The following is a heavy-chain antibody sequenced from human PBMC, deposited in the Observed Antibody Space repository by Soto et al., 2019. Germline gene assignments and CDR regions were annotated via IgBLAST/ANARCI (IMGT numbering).Heavy chain of an antibody. CDR2: ISGSGGST. D-gene: IGHD3-10*01. CDR1: GFTFSSYA. Sequence: GGSLRLSCAASGFTFSSYAMSWVRQAPGKGLEWVSGISGSGGSTYYTDSVKGRFTISRDNSKNTLYLQMNSLRAEDTAVYYCAKEYGAGVNGRLAAWGQGTLVTVSS. J-gene: IGHJ5*02. V-gene: IGHV3-23*01. CDR3: AKEYGAGVNGRLAA.